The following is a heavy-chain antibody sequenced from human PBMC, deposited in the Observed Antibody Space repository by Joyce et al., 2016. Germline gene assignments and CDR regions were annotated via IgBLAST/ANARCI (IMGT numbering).Heavy chain of an antibody. CDR2: INPQNRVT. D-gene: IGHD6-19*01. CDR1: GSTLTGYY. CDR3: ARDPSSGATFDY. J-gene: IGHJ4*01. V-gene: IGHV1-2*02. Sequence: QVQLVQSGAEVKKPGASVRVSCKTSGSTLTGYYLHWVRRAPGQGLEWMGWINPQNRVTNYAQKFKGRVTMTRDSSTTTFYMELRSLRSDDAAIYYCARDPSSGATFDYWGQGTLVTVSS.